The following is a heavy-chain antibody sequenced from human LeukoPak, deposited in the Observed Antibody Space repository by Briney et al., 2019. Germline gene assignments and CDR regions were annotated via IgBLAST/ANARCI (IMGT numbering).Heavy chain of an antibody. CDR3: ARTLTYYDLGNWFDP. Sequence: SVKVSCKASGGTFSSYAISWVRQAPGQGLEWMGGIIPIFGTANYAQKFQGRVTITTDESTSTAYMELSSLRSEDTAVYYCARTLTYYDLGNWFDPWGQGTLVTVSS. D-gene: IGHD3-3*01. CDR1: GGTFSSYA. V-gene: IGHV1-69*05. J-gene: IGHJ5*02. CDR2: IIPIFGTA.